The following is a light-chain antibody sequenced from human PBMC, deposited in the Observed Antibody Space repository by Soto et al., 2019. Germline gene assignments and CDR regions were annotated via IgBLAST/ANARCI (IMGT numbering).Light chain of an antibody. CDR3: QQYNNCPTST. Sequence: EIVMTQSPATLSVSPGERATLSCRASQSVSSNLAWYQQKPGQAPRLLIYGASTRATGIPARFSGSGSGTEFTLTISSLQSEYFAFYYCQQYNNCPTSTCGQGLNLDIK. J-gene: IGKJ1*01. CDR1: QSVSSN. CDR2: GAS. V-gene: IGKV3-15*01.